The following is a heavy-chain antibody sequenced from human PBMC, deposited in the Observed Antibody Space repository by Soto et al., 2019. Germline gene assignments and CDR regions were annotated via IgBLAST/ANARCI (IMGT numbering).Heavy chain of an antibody. V-gene: IGHV2-5*02. CDR3: THSRAFDWFLYEDY. Sequence: QITLKESGPTLVRPTQTLTLTCSFYGFSLNTSGLGVAWVRQSPGKALEWLAFIDSGDDKLYSPSLKTRLTITQDTSKNQVFLTLTNVDPVDTGTYFCTHSRAFDWFLYEDYWGQGTLITV. CDR2: IDSGDDK. J-gene: IGHJ4*02. CDR1: GFSLNTSGLG. D-gene: IGHD3-9*01.